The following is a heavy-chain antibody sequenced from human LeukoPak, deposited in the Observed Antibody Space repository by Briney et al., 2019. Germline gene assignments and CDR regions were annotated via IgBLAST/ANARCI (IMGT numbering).Heavy chain of an antibody. J-gene: IGHJ4*02. Sequence: GGSLRLSCVASGFTFDVYAMHWVRPAPGKGLEWVSGISWNSGSIGYADSVKGRFTISRDNAKNSLYLQMNSLRAEDTALYYCAKDRRAHSSGRTKAWFDYWGQGTLVTVSS. V-gene: IGHV3-9*01. CDR1: GFTFDVYA. CDR2: ISWNSGSI. D-gene: IGHD6-19*01. CDR3: AKDRRAHSSGRTKAWFDY.